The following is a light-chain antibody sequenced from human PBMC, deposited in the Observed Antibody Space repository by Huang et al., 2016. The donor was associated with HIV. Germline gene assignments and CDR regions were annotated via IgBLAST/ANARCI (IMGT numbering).Light chain of an antibody. CDR3: QQFNSYPFI. J-gene: IGKJ4*01. CDR1: QGITNY. V-gene: IGKV1-9*01. Sequence: IQLTQSPSSVSAFVGDRVAITCRASQGITNYVAWYQQKPGKAPKLLMYAASTLERGVPSRFSGSGSGTDFTLAISSLQPEDSATYYCQQFNSYPFIFGGGTKVEVK. CDR2: AAS.